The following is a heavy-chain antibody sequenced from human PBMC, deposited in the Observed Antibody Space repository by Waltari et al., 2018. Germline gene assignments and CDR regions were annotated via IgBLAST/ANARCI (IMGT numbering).Heavy chain of an antibody. CDR1: GDSCTQYC. CDR2: IHDSGDT. CDR3: ARVHGSESPLSWGTDV. Sequence: QVPLQESGQGLMKPSETLSLSCTVSGDSCTQYCWSRLRQPPGKGLEYIGYIHDSGDTNYSPSLRSRVSMSMDTSKNQFSLKVSSVTAADSAVYYCARVHGSESPLSWGTDVWGQGTAVTVSS. V-gene: IGHV4-59*01. J-gene: IGHJ6*02.